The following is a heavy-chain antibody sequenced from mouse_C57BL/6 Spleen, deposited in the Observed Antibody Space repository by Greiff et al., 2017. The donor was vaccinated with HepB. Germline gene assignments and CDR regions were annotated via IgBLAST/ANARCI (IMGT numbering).Heavy chain of an antibody. J-gene: IGHJ3*01. CDR3: ARHDDYAWFAY. CDR1: GFTFSDYG. D-gene: IGHD2-4*01. V-gene: IGHV5-15*04. Sequence: EVKLEESGGGLVQPGGSLKLSCAASGFTFSDYGMAWVRQAPRKGPEWVAFISNLAYSIYYADTVTGRFTISRENAKNTLYLEMSSLRSEDTAMYYCARHDDYAWFAYWGQGTLVTVSA. CDR2: ISNLAYSI.